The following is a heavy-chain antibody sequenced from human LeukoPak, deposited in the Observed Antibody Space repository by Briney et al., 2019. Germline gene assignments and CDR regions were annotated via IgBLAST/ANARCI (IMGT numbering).Heavy chain of an antibody. V-gene: IGHV3-21*01. Sequence: GGSLRLSCAASGFTFSSYSMNWVRQAPGKGLEWVSSISSSSSYIYYADSVKGRFTISRDNAKNSLYLQMNSLRAEDTAVYYCARDRGAAAIDYWGQGTLVTVSS. J-gene: IGHJ4*02. D-gene: IGHD6-13*01. CDR1: GFTFSSYS. CDR2: ISSSSSYI. CDR3: ARDRGAAAIDY.